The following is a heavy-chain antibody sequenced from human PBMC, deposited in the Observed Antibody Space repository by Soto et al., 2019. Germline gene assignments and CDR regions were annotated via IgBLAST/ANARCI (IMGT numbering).Heavy chain of an antibody. V-gene: IGHV4-31*03. CDR2: IYYSGST. J-gene: IGHJ5*02. D-gene: IGHD3-22*01. CDR3: ARDPSDSSGYPQNWFDP. CDR1: GGSISSGGYY. Sequence: NPSETLSLTCTVSGGSISSGGYYWSWIRQHPGKGLEWIGYIYYSGSTYYNPSLKSRVTISVDTSKNQFSLKLSSVTAADTAVYYCARDPSDSSGYPQNWFDPWGQGTLVTVSS.